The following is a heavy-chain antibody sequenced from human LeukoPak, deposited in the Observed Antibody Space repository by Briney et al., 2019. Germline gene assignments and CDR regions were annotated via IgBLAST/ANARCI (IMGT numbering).Heavy chain of an antibody. CDR2: INAGNGNT. D-gene: IGHD2-15*01. V-gene: IGHV1-3*01. J-gene: IGHJ5*02. Sequence: GGSLRLSCAVSGYTFTSYAMHWVRQAPGQRLEWMGWINAGNGNTKYSQKFQGRVTITRDTSASTAYMELSSLRSEDTAVYYCARGSSYDWFDPWGQGTLVTVSS. CDR1: GYTFTSYA. CDR3: ARGSSYDWFDP.